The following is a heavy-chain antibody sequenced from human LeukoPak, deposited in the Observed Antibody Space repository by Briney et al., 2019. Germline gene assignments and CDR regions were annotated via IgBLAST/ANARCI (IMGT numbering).Heavy chain of an antibody. V-gene: IGHV3-21*04. J-gene: IGHJ3*02. Sequence: GGSLRLSCAASGFTFSSYSMNWVRQAPGKGLEWVSSISSSSSYIYYAASVKGRCSIYRDKSKNTVYLQMNSLIAEDTAVYYCARELREHGVFDIWGQGTMVTVSS. CDR3: ARELREHGVFDI. CDR1: GFTFSSYS. D-gene: IGHD1-26*01. CDR2: ISSSSSYI.